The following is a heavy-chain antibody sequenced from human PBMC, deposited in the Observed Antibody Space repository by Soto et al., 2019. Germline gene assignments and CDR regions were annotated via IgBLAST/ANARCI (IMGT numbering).Heavy chain of an antibody. V-gene: IGHV3-74*01. D-gene: IGHD2-21*02. J-gene: IGHJ5*02. CDR2: ITSDGKSK. CDR3: ARESGDWPLTWFDP. CDR1: GFNFSNHW. Sequence: VHLVESGGGLVQPGGSLRLSCAASGFNFSNHWMHWVRQRPGEGLVWVSRITSDGKSKAYAESVKGRFAISRDNAKNTLYLQMTGLTAEDTAVYYCARESGDWPLTWFDPWGQGTLVTVSS.